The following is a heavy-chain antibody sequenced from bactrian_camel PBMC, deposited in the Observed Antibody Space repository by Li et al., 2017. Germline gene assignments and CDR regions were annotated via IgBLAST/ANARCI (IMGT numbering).Heavy chain of an antibody. CDR1: GFTFSSYY. CDR3: VRGITWFND. CDR2: LDGDGSNT. D-gene: IGHD1*01. J-gene: IGHJ4*01. Sequence: HVQLVESGGGLVQPGGSLRLSCAASGFTFSSYYMSWVRQAPGKGLEWVSTLDGDGSNTYYADSVKGRFTISRDNAKNTVYLQLNSLKTDDTALYFCVRGITWFNDWGQGTQVTVS. V-gene: IGHV3-2*01.